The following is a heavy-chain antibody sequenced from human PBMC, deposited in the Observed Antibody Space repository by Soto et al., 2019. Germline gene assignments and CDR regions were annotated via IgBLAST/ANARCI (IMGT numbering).Heavy chain of an antibody. D-gene: IGHD3-3*01. V-gene: IGHV1-69*13. CDR3: ARGATYYDFWSGYYTDYFDY. CDR2: IIPIFGTA. J-gene: IGHJ4*02. Sequence: SVKVSCKASGGTFSSYAISWVRQAPGQGLEWMGGIIPIFGTANYAQKFQGRVTITADESTSTAYMELSSLRSEDTAVYYCARGATYYDFWSGYYTDYFDYWGQGTLVTVSS. CDR1: GGTFSSYA.